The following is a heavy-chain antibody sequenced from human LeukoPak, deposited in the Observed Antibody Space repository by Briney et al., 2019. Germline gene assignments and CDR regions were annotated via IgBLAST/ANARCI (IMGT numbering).Heavy chain of an antibody. Sequence: SETLSLTCSVSGGSISSGSYYWSWIRQPAGKGLEWIGRIYTSGSTNYNPSLKSRVTISVDTSKNQFSLKLSSVTAADTAVYYCARMVRRTFHFDYWGQGTLVTVSS. CDR1: GGSISSGSYY. CDR2: IYTSGST. CDR3: ARMVRRTFHFDY. V-gene: IGHV4-61*02. D-gene: IGHD3-16*01. J-gene: IGHJ4*02.